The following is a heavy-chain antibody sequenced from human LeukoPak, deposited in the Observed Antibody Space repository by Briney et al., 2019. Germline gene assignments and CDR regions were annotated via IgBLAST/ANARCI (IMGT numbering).Heavy chain of an antibody. CDR1: GGTFSSYA. Sequence: GASVKVSCKASGGTFSSYAISWVRQAPGQGLEWMGGIIPIFGTANYAQRFQGRVTITADESTSTAYMELSSLRSEDTAVYYCASPYPYCSSTSCYGYWGQGTLVTVSS. V-gene: IGHV1-69*13. J-gene: IGHJ4*02. CDR3: ASPYPYCSSTSCYGY. CDR2: IIPIFGTA. D-gene: IGHD2-2*01.